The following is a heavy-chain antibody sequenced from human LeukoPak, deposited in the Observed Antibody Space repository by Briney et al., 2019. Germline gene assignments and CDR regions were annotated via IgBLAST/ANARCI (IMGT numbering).Heavy chain of an antibody. CDR2: IYYSGST. Sequence: SETLSLTCAVSGGSISSTDYYWSWIRQHPGKGLEWIGYIYYSGSTNYNPSLKSRVTISVDTSKNQFSLKLSSVTAADTAVYYCARGSYSSSSNWFDPWGQGTLVTVSS. CDR3: ARGSYSSSSNWFDP. J-gene: IGHJ5*02. V-gene: IGHV4-61*08. D-gene: IGHD6-6*01. CDR1: GGSISSTDYY.